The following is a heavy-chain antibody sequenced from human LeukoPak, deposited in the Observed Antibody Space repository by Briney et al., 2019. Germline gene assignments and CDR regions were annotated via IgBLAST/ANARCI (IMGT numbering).Heavy chain of an antibody. CDR2: ISSSSSYI. D-gene: IGHD2-2*01. Sequence: GGSLRLSCAASGLTFSSYSMNWVRQAPGKGLEWVSSISSSSSYIYYADSVKGRFTISRDNAKNSLYLQMNSLRAEDTAVYYCAREMELGYCSSTSCYGPEDVWGQGTTVTVSS. J-gene: IGHJ6*02. CDR1: GLTFSSYS. CDR3: AREMELGYCSSTSCYGPEDV. V-gene: IGHV3-21*01.